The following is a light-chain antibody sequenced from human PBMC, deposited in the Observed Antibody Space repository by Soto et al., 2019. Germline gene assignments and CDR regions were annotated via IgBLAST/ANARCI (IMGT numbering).Light chain of an antibody. CDR1: SSDVGGYTY. CDR2: DVS. CDR3: SSYTTSNTRQIV. V-gene: IGLV2-14*01. J-gene: IGLJ1*01. Sequence: QSVLTQPASVSGCPGQAITISCTGASSDVGGYTYVSWYQQHPGKAPKFIIYDVSNRPSGVSNRFSGSKSGNTASLTISGLQAEDEADYYCSSYTTSNTRQIVFGTGTKVTVL.